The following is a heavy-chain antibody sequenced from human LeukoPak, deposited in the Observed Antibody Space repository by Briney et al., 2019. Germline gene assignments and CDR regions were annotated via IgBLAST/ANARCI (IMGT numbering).Heavy chain of an antibody. V-gene: IGHV3-21*01. J-gene: IGHJ4*02. CDR3: ASHLPYSSGWSSFDY. Sequence: GGSLRLSCAASGFTFDDYAMHWVRQAPGKGLEWVSSISSSSSYIYYADSVKGRFTISRDNAKNSLYLQMNSLRAEDTAVYYCASHLPYSSGWSSFDYWGQGTLVTVSS. CDR1: GFTFDDYA. CDR2: ISSSSSYI. D-gene: IGHD6-19*01.